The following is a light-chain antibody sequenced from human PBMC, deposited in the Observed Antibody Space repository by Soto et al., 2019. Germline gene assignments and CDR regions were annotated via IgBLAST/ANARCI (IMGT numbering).Light chain of an antibody. CDR1: SSDIGDYNF. J-gene: IGLJ3*02. CDR2: EVS. V-gene: IGLV2-14*01. CDR3: ASYTTGSTLVV. Sequence: QSSLTQPASVSGAPGQSITISCTGTSSDIGDYNFVSWYQHYPGQAPKLMIYEVSNRPSGVSNRFSASKSGNTASLTISGLQTEDEADYYCASYTTGSTLVVFGGGTKVTV.